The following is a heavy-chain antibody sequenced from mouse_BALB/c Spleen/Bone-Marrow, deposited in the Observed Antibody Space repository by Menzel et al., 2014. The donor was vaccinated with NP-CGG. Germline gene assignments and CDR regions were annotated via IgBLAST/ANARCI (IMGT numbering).Heavy chain of an antibody. V-gene: IGHV1-80*01. CDR1: GYAFXSYW. CDR2: IYPGDGDT. CDR3: ASAAAWFAY. J-gene: IGHJ3*01. Sequence: QVQLQQSGAELVRPGSSVKISCKASGYAFXSYWMNWEKQRPGQGLEWIGQIYPGDGDTNYNGKFKGKATLTADKSSSTAYMQLSSLTSEDSAVYFCASAAAWFAYWGQGTLVTVSA.